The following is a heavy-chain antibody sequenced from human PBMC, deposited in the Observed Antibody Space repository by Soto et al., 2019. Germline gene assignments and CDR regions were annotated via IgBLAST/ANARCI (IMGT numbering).Heavy chain of an antibody. Sequence: LRLSCAASGFTFSSYAMHWVRQAPGKGLEWVAVISYDGSNKYYADSVKGRFTISRDNSKNTLYLQMNSLRAEDTAVYYCTVEMATTGKDYWGQGTLVTV. CDR1: GFTFSSYA. CDR2: ISYDGSNK. CDR3: TVEMATTGKDY. V-gene: IGHV3-30-3*01. D-gene: IGHD5-12*01. J-gene: IGHJ4*02.